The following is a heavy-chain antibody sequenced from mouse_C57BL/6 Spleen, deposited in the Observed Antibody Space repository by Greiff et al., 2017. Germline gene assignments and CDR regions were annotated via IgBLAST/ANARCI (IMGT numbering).Heavy chain of an antibody. Sequence: VQLQQSGPELVKPGASVKISCKASGYSFTDYNMNWVKQSNGKGLEWIGVINPNYGTTSYNQKFKGKATLTVDQSSSTAYMQLNSLTAEDSAVCCYYCYSSGGFAYWGQGTLVTVSA. V-gene: IGHV1-39*01. D-gene: IGHD2-5*01. CDR1: GYSFTDYN. CDR3: YCYSSGGFAY. CDR2: INPNYGTT. J-gene: IGHJ3*01.